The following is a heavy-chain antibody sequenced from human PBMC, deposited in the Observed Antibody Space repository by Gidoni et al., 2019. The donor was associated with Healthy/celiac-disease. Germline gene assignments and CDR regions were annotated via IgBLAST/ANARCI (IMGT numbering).Heavy chain of an antibody. CDR3: TTPDQPHSSSWYVYYYYGMDV. V-gene: IGHV3-15*01. CDR2: IKSKTDGGTT. CDR1: GFTFSNAW. D-gene: IGHD6-13*01. Sequence: EVQLVASGGGLVKPGGSLRLSCAASGFTFSNAWMSWVRQAPGKGLEWVGRIKSKTDGGTTDYAAPVKGRFTISRDDSKNTLYLQMNSLKTEDTAVYYCTTPDQPHSSSWYVYYYYGMDVWGQGTTVTVSS. J-gene: IGHJ6*02.